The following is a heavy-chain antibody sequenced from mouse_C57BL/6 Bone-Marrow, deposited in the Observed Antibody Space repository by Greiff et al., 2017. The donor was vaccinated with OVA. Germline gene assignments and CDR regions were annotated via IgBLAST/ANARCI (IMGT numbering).Heavy chain of an antibody. V-gene: IGHV1-39*01. CDR2: INPNYGTT. CDR1: GYSFTDYN. CDR3: ANNIYYDGSSPYYYAMDY. J-gene: IGHJ4*01. D-gene: IGHD1-1*01. Sequence: EVQLQQSGPELVKPGASVKISCKASGYSFTDYNMNWVKQSNGRSLEWIGVINPNYGTTSYNQKFKGKATLTVDQSSSTAYMQLNSLTSEDSAVYYCANNIYYDGSSPYYYAMDYWGQGTSVTVSS.